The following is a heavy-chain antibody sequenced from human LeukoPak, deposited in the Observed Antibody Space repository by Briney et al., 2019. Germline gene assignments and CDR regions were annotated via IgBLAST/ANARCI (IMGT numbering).Heavy chain of an antibody. Sequence: SETLSLTCAVSGYSISSGYYWGWIRQPPGKGLEWIGSIYHSGSTYYNPSLKSRVTISVDTSKNQFSLKRSSVTAADTAVYYCARDRRYYDILTGYYTGYYFDYWGQGTLVTVSS. V-gene: IGHV4-38-2*02. D-gene: IGHD3-9*01. CDR2: IYHSGST. CDR1: GYSISSGYY. J-gene: IGHJ4*02. CDR3: ARDRRYYDILTGYYTGYYFDY.